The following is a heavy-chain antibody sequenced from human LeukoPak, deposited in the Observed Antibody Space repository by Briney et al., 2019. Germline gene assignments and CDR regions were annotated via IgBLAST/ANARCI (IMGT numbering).Heavy chain of an antibody. CDR2: FDPEDGET. Sequence: XXGGFDPEDGETIYAQKFQGRVTMTEDTSTDTAYMEPSSLRSEDTAVYYCATAAGFGEFYYFDYWGQGSLVTVSS. V-gene: IGHV1-24*01. CDR3: ATAAGFGEFYYFDY. D-gene: IGHD3-10*01. J-gene: IGHJ4*02.